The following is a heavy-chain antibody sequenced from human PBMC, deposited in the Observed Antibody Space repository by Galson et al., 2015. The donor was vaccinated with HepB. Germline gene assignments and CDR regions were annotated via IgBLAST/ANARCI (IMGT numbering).Heavy chain of an antibody. CDR1: GGTFSSYT. Sequence: SVKVSCKASGGTFSSYTISWVRQAPGQGLEWMGRIIPILGIANYAQKFQGRVTITADKSTSTAYMELSSLRSEDTAVYYCARADTYYYDSSGYRFDYWGQGTLVTVSS. J-gene: IGHJ4*02. V-gene: IGHV1-69*02. D-gene: IGHD3-22*01. CDR2: IIPILGIA. CDR3: ARADTYYYDSSGYRFDY.